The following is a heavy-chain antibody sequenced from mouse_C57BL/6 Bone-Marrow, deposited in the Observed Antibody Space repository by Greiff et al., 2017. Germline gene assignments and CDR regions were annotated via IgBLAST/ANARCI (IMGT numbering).Heavy chain of an antibody. CDR2: IYPGSGST. Sequence: VQLQQPGAELVKPGASVKMSCKASGYTFTSYWITWVKQRPGQGLEWIGDIYPGSGSTNYNEKFKSKATLTVDTSSSTAYMQLSILTSEDSAVYYCARFYYGSSYGFAYWGQGTLVTVSA. V-gene: IGHV1-55*01. CDR3: ARFYYGSSYGFAY. D-gene: IGHD1-1*01. CDR1: GYTFTSYW. J-gene: IGHJ3*01.